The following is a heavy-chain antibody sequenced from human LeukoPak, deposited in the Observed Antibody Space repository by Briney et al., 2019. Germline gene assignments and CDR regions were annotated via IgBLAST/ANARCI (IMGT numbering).Heavy chain of an antibody. CDR1: GFTFSSNA. D-gene: IGHD2-21*01. J-gene: IGHJ6*02. CDR3: AKASCGGECYYAMDV. Sequence: PGGSLRLSCAASGFTFSSNAMNWVRQAPGKGLEWVSRISGSGRNVYYADSVKGRFTISRDNSKNTLYLQMISLRAEDTAVYYCAKASCGGECYYAMDVWGQGTTVTVSS. V-gene: IGHV3-23*01. CDR2: ISGSGRNV.